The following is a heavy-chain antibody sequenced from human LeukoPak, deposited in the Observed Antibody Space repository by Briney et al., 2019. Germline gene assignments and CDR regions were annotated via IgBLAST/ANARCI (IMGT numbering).Heavy chain of an antibody. D-gene: IGHD4-23*01. J-gene: IGHJ4*02. V-gene: IGHV4-4*02. CDR2: IFHSGST. Sequence: PSGTLSLTCAVSSSSISAKNWWSWVRQSPGKGLEWIGEIFHSGSTNYNPSLKSRVTISVDKSKNQFSLKLSSVTAADTAVYYCARDDLGGGNESPLRYWGQGTLVTVSS. CDR3: ARDDLGGGNESPLRY. CDR1: SSSISAKNW.